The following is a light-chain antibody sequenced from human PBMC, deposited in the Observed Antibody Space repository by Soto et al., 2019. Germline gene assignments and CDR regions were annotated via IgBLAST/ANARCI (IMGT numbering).Light chain of an antibody. V-gene: IGKV3-15*01. CDR1: QRVSSN. CDR3: QHYNNWPRT. J-gene: IGKJ1*01. Sequence: EIVMTQSPATLSVSPGERATLSCRASQRVSSNLAWYQQKPGQAPRLLIYGASTRATGIPARFSGSGSGTEFTLTIGSLQSEDFAVYYCQHYNNWPRTFGQGTKVEIK. CDR2: GAS.